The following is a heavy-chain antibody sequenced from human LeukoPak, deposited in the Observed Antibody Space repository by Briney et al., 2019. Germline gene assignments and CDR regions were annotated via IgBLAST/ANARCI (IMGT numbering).Heavy chain of an antibody. J-gene: IGHJ6*03. V-gene: IGHV1-18*01. CDR3: ARAAAGTEDYYYYMDV. CDR1: GGTFTSYG. Sequence: ASVKVSCKASGGTFTSYGISWVRQAPGQGLEWMGWISAYNGNTNYAQKLQGRVTMTTDTSTSTAYMELRSLRSDDTAVYYCARAAAGTEDYYYYMDVWGKGTTVTVSS. CDR2: ISAYNGNT. D-gene: IGHD6-13*01.